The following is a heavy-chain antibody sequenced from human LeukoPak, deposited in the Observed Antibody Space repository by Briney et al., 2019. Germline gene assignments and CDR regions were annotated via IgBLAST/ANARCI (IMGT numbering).Heavy chain of an antibody. D-gene: IGHD5-12*01. V-gene: IGHV5-51*01. J-gene: IGHJ4*02. CDR1: AYSFTRYW. Sequence: GESLKISCKGSAYSFTRYWIGWVRQMPGKGLEWMGIIYPGNSETRYSPSFQGRVIISADKSISTAYLQWSSLKAPDTAMYYCARLPGIVATIERYFDYWGQGTLVTVSS. CDR3: ARLPGIVATIERYFDY. CDR2: IYPGNSET.